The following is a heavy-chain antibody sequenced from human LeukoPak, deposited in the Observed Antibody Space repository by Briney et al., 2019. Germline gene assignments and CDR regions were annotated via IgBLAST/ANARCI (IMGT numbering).Heavy chain of an antibody. CDR3: ARGFRRPDFDY. CDR2: IKQDGSEK. J-gene: IGHJ4*02. Sequence: PGGSLRLSCAASGFTFSSYWMSWVRQAPGKGLEWVANIKQDGSEKYYVDSVKGRFTISRDNAKNTLYLQMNSLRAEDTAVYYCARGFRRPDFDYWGQGTLVTVSS. CDR1: GFTFSSYW. V-gene: IGHV3-7*03.